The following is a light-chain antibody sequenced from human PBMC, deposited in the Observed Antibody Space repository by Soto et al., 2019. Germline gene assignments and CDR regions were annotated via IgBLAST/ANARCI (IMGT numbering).Light chain of an antibody. CDR2: DAS. V-gene: IGKV1-5*01. Sequence: DIQMTQSPSTLSASVGDRVTITCRASQTISSWLAWYQQKPGKAPTLLIYDASTLERGVPSRFSGTGSGTEFTLSIDSLQPADFATYYCQQYHTSSITFGQGTRLEIK. J-gene: IGKJ5*01. CDR3: QQYHTSSIT. CDR1: QTISSW.